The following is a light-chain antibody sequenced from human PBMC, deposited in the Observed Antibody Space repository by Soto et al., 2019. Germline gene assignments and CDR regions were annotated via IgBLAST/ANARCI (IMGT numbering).Light chain of an antibody. CDR1: QSVSSN. CDR3: KNYNNWPII. J-gene: IGKJ5*01. V-gene: IGKV3-15*01. CDR2: GAS. Sequence: EIVMTQSPATLSVSPGERATLSCRASQSVSSNLAWYQQKPGQAPRLLIYGASTRATGIPARFSGSGSGTEFTLTISSLQSEDFADYYCKNYNNWPIIFGQGTRLEIK.